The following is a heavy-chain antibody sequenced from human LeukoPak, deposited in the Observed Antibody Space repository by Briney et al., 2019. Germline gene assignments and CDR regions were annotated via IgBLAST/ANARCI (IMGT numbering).Heavy chain of an antibody. Sequence: GASVKVSCKASGGTFISYAISWVRQAPGQGLEWMGGIIPIFGTANYAQKLQGRVTITADESTSTAYMELSSLRSEDTAVYYCARANYGDYGGGDYWGQGTLVTVSS. CDR3: ARANYGDYGGGDY. J-gene: IGHJ4*02. CDR1: GGTFISYA. D-gene: IGHD4-17*01. CDR2: IIPIFGTA. V-gene: IGHV1-69*01.